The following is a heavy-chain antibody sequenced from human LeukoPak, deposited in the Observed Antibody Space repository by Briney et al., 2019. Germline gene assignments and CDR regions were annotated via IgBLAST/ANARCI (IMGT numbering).Heavy chain of an antibody. CDR3: ARGRWLQFGDNWFDP. CDR1: GGSISSYY. J-gene: IGHJ5*02. CDR2: IYYSGST. D-gene: IGHD5-24*01. V-gene: IGHV4-59*01. Sequence: SETLSLTCTVSGGSISSYYWSWIRQPPGKGLEWIGYIYYSGSTNYNPSLKSRVTISVDTSKNQSSLKLSSVTAADTAVYYCARGRWLQFGDNWFDPWGQGTLVTVSS.